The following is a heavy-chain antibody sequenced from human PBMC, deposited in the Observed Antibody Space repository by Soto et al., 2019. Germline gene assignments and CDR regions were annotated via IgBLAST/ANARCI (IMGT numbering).Heavy chain of an antibody. CDR3: TRDQGGSYDSWFDP. D-gene: IGHD1-26*01. CDR1: FTFSMYS. V-gene: IGHV3-21*06. Sequence: EVQVVESGGGLVNPGGSLRLSCSFTFSMYSMNWVRLAPGKGLVWVASISSGGIYIKYADSVKGRFTISRDNAKNSVSLQMNSLKVEDTAVYYCTRDQGGSYDSWFDPWGQGTQVIVSS. J-gene: IGHJ5*02. CDR2: ISSGGIYI.